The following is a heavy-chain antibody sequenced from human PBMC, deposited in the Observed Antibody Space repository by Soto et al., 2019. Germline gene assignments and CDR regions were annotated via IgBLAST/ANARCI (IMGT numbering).Heavy chain of an antibody. Sequence: PGGSLRLSCAASGFTFDDYAMHWVRQAPGKGLEWVSGISWNSGSIGYADSVKGRFTISRDNAKNSLYLQMNSLRAEDTALYYCAKELNLGYCTNGVCYPNWFDPWGQGTLVTVSS. J-gene: IGHJ5*02. CDR1: GFTFDDYA. CDR2: ISWNSGSI. V-gene: IGHV3-9*01. CDR3: AKELNLGYCTNGVCYPNWFDP. D-gene: IGHD2-8*01.